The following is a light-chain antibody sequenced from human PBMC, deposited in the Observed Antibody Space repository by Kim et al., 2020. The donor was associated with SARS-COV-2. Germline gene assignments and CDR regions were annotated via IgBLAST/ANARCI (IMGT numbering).Light chain of an antibody. Sequence: SLSPGERATRSCRAGQSVSSYLAWYQQKPGQAPRLLIYDASNRATGIPARFSGSGSGTDFTLTISSLEPEDFAVYYCQQRSNWPTFGGGTKVDIK. CDR2: DAS. V-gene: IGKV3-11*01. J-gene: IGKJ4*01. CDR1: QSVSSY. CDR3: QQRSNWPT.